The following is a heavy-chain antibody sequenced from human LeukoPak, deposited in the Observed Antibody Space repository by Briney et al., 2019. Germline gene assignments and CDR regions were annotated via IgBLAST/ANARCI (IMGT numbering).Heavy chain of an antibody. CDR2: IYYSGGT. V-gene: IGHV4-59*01. J-gene: IGHJ4*02. Sequence: SETLSLTCTVSGDSINTYYWSWIRQPPGKGLEWIGYIYYSGGTNYNPSLKSRVTISVDTSKNQFSLKLSSVTAADTAVYYCARDHGYYGYFILWGQGTLVTVSS. D-gene: IGHD3-10*01. CDR1: GDSINTYY. CDR3: ARDHGYYGYFIL.